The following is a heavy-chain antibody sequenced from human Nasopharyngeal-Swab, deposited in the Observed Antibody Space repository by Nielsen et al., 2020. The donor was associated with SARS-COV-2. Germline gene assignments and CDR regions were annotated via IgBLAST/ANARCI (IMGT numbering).Heavy chain of an antibody. CDR2: IKEDGSEK. J-gene: IGHJ4*02. CDR3: ATARAYNYGPSFDY. V-gene: IGHV3-7*03. D-gene: IGHD5-18*01. Sequence: ETLSLTCAASGLTFSGYWMSWVRQAPGKGLEWVANIKEDGSEKYYVDSVKGRFTISRANAKNSLYLQMSSLRVEDTAVYYCATARAYNYGPSFDYWGQGTLVTVSS. CDR1: GLTFSGYW.